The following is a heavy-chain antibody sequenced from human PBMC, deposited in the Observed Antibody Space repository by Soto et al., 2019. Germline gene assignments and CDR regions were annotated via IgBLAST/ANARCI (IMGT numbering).Heavy chain of an antibody. V-gene: IGHV4-31*03. D-gene: IGHD2-15*01. CDR3: AREAAPNYYFDY. CDR1: GGSISRCGYC. J-gene: IGHJ4*02. Sequence: ASETLSPTCTVSGGSISRCGYCWSWIRQHAGTGLEWIGYIYYSGSTYSNPSLKSRVTISVDTSKNQFSLKLSSVTAADTAVYYCAREAAPNYYFDYWGQGNLVTVAS. CDR2: IYYSGST.